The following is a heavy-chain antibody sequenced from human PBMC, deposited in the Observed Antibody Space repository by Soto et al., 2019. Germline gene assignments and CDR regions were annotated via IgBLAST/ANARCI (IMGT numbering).Heavy chain of an antibody. Sequence: GGSLRLSCAASGFTFSGYWMSWVRQAPGKGLEWVANINQDGSEKYYVDSVKGRFTVSRDNAQNSLYLQMNSLRAEDTAVYYCARGSSSSGRSPYMDVWGKGTTVTVSS. CDR2: INQDGSEK. CDR3: ARGSSSSGRSPYMDV. D-gene: IGHD6-6*01. J-gene: IGHJ6*03. CDR1: GFTFSGYW. V-gene: IGHV3-7*01.